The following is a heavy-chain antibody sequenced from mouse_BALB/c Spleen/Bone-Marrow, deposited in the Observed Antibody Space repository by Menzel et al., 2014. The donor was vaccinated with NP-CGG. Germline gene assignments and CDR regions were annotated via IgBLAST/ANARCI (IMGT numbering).Heavy chain of an antibody. J-gene: IGHJ4*01. Sequence: VKLLESGPGLVQPSQSLSITCTVSGFSLTSYGVHWVRQSPGKGLEWLGVIWRGGSTDYNAAFISRLSISKDNSKSQVFFKMNSLQANDTAIYYCARDGYYAMDYWGQGTSVTVSS. V-gene: IGHV2-2*02. CDR3: ARDGYYAMDY. CDR1: GFSLTSYG. D-gene: IGHD2-3*01. CDR2: IWRGGST.